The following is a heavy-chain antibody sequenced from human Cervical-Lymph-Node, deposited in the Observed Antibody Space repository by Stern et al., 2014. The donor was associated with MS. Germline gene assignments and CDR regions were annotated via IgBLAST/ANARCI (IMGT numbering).Heavy chain of an antibody. D-gene: IGHD6-13*01. J-gene: IGHJ4*02. V-gene: IGHV5-51*01. CDR2: IYPRDSDA. CDR1: GYSFTTYW. CDR3: ARRGPAAEIDF. Sequence: VQLVESGPEVKKPGESLKISCKASGYSFTTYWIGLVRQMSGKGLEWMWIIYPRDSDARLSPSFQGQVTISVDKSITTAYLQWSSLKASDSAMYYCARRGPAAEIDFWGQGTLVTVSS.